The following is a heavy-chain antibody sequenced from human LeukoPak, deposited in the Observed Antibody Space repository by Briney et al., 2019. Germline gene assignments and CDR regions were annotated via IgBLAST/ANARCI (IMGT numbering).Heavy chain of an antibody. CDR3: ARATERVLLWFGKKYYFDY. CDR1: GYTFTSSD. CDR2: MNPNSGNT. V-gene: IGHV1-8*01. D-gene: IGHD3-10*01. J-gene: IGHJ4*02. Sequence: ASVKVSCKASGYTFTSSDINWVRQATGQGLEWMGWMNPNSGNTGYAQKFQGRVTMTRNTSISTAYMELSSLRSEDTAVYYCARATERVLLWFGKKYYFDYWGQGTLVTVSS.